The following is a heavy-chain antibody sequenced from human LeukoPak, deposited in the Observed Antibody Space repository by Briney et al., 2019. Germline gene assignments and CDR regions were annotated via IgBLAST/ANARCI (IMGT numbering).Heavy chain of an antibody. D-gene: IGHD2-15*01. CDR1: GGSFSGYY. CDR3: AREEDCSGGICYLGNAFDI. J-gene: IGHJ3*02. Sequence: PETLSLTCAVYGGSFSGYYWSWIRQPPGKGLEWIGEINHSGSTNYNPSLKSRVTISVDTSKNQFSLKLRSVTAADTAVYYCAREEDCSGGICYLGNAFDIWGQGTMVTVSS. V-gene: IGHV4-34*01. CDR2: INHSGST.